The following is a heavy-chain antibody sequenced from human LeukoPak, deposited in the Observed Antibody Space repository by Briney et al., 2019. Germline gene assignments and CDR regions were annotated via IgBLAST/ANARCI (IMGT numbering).Heavy chain of an antibody. CDR2: INPNTGGT. CDR3: ASSVGYNKAGYYYYLDF. Sequence: GASLKVSCKASGYTLTGSYMHWVRQAPGQGLEWMGWINPNTGGTNYAQKFQGRVTMTWDTSISTAYMELSSLRSDDTGVYYCASSVGYNKAGYYYYLDFWGKGTTVTVSS. D-gene: IGHD5-24*01. CDR1: GYTLTGSY. J-gene: IGHJ6*03. V-gene: IGHV1-2*02.